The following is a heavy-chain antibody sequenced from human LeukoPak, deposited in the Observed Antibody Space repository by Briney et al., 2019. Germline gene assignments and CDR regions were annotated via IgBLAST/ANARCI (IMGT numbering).Heavy chain of an antibody. V-gene: IGHV1-69*05. CDR3: AGLYDSSGYYYAGGGFDY. CDR2: IIPIFGTA. D-gene: IGHD3-22*01. Sequence: ASVKVSCKASGGTFSSYAISWVRQAPGHGLEWMGRIIPIFGTANYAQKFQGRVTITTDESTSTAYMELSSLRSEGTAVYYCAGLYDSSGYYYAGGGFDYWGQGTLVTVSS. CDR1: GGTFSSYA. J-gene: IGHJ4*02.